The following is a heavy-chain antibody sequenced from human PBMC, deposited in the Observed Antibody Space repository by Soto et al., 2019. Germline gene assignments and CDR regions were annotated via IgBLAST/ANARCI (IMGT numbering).Heavy chain of an antibody. Sequence: PTLVNPTQTLTLTCTFSGFSLSTSGMCVSWIRQPPGKALEWLALIDWDDDKYYSTSLKTRLTISKDTSKNQVVLTMTNMDPVDTATYYCARIPYYYDSSGYYYYYGMDVWGQGTTVTVSS. CDR1: GFSLSTSGMC. D-gene: IGHD3-22*01. CDR3: ARIPYYYDSSGYYYYYGMDV. V-gene: IGHV2-70*01. CDR2: IDWDDDK. J-gene: IGHJ6*02.